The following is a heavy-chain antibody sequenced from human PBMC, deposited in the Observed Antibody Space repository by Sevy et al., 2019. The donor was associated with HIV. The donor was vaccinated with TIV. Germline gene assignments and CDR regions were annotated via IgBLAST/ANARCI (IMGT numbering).Heavy chain of an antibody. CDR1: GFTFSSHA. CDR2: ISSDGNSQ. D-gene: IGHD1-26*01. Sequence: GGSLRLSCAASGFTFSSHAMHWVRQAPGKGLDWVAVISSDGNSQYSADSVKGRFTISRDNSKNTLYLQMDSLRVEDTAVYYCARDLISGSYSQSLDYLGQGTLVTVSS. CDR3: ARDLISGSYSQSLDY. J-gene: IGHJ4*02. V-gene: IGHV3-30*04.